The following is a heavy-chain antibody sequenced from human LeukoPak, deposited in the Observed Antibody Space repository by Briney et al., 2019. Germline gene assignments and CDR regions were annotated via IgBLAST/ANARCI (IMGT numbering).Heavy chain of an antibody. CDR2: INHSGST. V-gene: IGHV4-34*01. CDR3: ARQGLLVNSRHFDY. Sequence: SETLSLTCAVYGGSFSGYYWSWIRQPPGKGLEWIGEINHSGSTNYNPSLKSRVTISVDTSKNQFSLKLSSVTAADTALYYCARQGLLVNSRHFDYWGQGTLVTVSS. CDR1: GGSFSGYY. D-gene: IGHD6-13*01. J-gene: IGHJ4*02.